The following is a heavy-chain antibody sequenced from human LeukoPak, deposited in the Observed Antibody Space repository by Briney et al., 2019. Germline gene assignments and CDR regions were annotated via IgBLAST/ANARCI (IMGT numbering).Heavy chain of an antibody. D-gene: IGHD5-24*01. CDR3: ARNHFGYNSLDY. V-gene: IGHV3-74*01. CDR1: GFAFSKYW. J-gene: IGHJ4*02. CDR2: LDGDGRTT. Sequence: GGSLRLSCAASGFAFSKYWMHWVRQAPGKGLVWVSRLDGDGRTTHYADSVRGRFTISRDNAKNALYLQMNSLRADDTAVYFCARNHFGYNSLDYWGQGTWSPSPQ.